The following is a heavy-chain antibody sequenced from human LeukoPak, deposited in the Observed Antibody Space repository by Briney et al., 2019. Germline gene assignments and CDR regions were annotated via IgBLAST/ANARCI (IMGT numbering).Heavy chain of an antibody. D-gene: IGHD3-22*01. CDR3: ARLDYYDSSGYYTHRAFDI. V-gene: IGHV1-8*01. CDR2: MNPNSGNT. CDR1: GYTFTSYD. Sequence: ASVKVSCKASGYTFTSYDINWVRQATGQGLEWMGWMNPNSGNTGYAQKFQGRVTMTRNTSISTAYMELSRLRSDDTAVYYCARLDYYDSSGYYTHRAFDIWGQGTMVTVSS. J-gene: IGHJ3*02.